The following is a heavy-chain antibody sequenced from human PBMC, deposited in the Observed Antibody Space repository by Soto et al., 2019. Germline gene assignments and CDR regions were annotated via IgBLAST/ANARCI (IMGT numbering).Heavy chain of an antibody. CDR2: INHSGST. CDR3: ARSRAMRSYCGGDCYSNEMDV. D-gene: IGHD2-21*01. CDR1: GGSFSGYY. V-gene: IGHV4-34*01. J-gene: IGHJ6*04. Sequence: PSETLSLTCAVYGGSFSGYYWSWIRQPPGKGLEWIGEINHSGSTNYNPSLKSRVTISVDTSKNQFSLKLSSVTAADTAVYYCARSRAMRSYCGGDCYSNEMDVWGKGTTVTVSS.